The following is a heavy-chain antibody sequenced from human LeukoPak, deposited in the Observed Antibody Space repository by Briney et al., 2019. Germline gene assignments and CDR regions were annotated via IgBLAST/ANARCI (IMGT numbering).Heavy chain of an antibody. V-gene: IGHV3-23*01. CDR1: GFTFSSYA. J-gene: IGHJ4*02. CDR2: ISGSGGST. Sequence: PGGSLRLSCAASGFTFSSYAMSWVRQAPGKGLEWVSAISGSGGSTYYADSVKGRFTISGDNSKNTLYLQMNSLRAEDTAVYYCAKDLVCSGGSCYVGGFDYWGQGTLVTVSS. CDR3: AKDLVCSGGSCYVGGFDY. D-gene: IGHD2-15*01.